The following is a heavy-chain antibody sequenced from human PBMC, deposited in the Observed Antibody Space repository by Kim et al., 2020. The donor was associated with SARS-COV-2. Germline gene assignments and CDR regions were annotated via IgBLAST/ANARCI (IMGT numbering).Heavy chain of an antibody. CDR2: TYYRSKWFN. CDR3: ARDAGGWIQFPFDY. J-gene: IGHJ4*02. D-gene: IGHD5-18*01. CDR1: GDSVSNNTAA. Sequence: SQTLSLTCAISGDSVSNNTAAWNWIRQSPSRGLEWLGRTYYRSKWFNDYAVSVKSRITISPDTSKNQFSLQLNSVTPEDTAVYYCARDAGGWIQFPFDYWGQGTLVTVSS. V-gene: IGHV6-1*01.